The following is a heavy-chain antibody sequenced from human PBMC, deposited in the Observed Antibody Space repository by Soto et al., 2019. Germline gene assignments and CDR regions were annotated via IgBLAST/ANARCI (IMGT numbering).Heavy chain of an antibody. Sequence: GGSLRLSCAASGFTFSSYGMHWVRQAPGKGLEWVAVISYDGSNKYYANSVKGRFNISRDNSKNTLYLQMNSLSAEDTALYYCTKDRKLAVAGFDYYYYGMDVWGQGTTVTVSS. D-gene: IGHD6-19*01. CDR2: ISYDGSNK. CDR3: TKDRKLAVAGFDYYYYGMDV. J-gene: IGHJ6*02. V-gene: IGHV3-30*18. CDR1: GFTFSSYG.